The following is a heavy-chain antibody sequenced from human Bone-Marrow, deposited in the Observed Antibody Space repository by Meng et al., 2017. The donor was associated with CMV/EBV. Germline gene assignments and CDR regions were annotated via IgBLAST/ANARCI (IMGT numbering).Heavy chain of an antibody. D-gene: IGHD1-26*01. CDR3: ARVSGGSYYTPFDY. J-gene: IGHJ4*02. CDR2: ITSSSSYT. CDR1: GFTFSDYY. Sequence: SGFTFSDYYMGWIRQAPGKGLEWVSYITSSSSYTNYADSVKGRFTISRDNAKNSLYLQMNSLRAEDTAVFYCARVSGGSYYTPFDYWGQGTLVTVSS. V-gene: IGHV3-11*06.